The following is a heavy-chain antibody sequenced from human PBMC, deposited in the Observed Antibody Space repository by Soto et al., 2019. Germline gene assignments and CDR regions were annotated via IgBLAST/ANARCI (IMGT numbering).Heavy chain of an antibody. Sequence: GGSLRLSCAASGFTFSSYAMSWVRQAPGKGLEWVSAISGSGGSTYYADSVKGRFTISRDNSKNTLYLQMNSLRAEDTAVYYSAKDTNEHAIPFLDYWGQGTLVTVSS. V-gene: IGHV3-23*01. J-gene: IGHJ4*02. CDR3: AKDTNEHAIPFLDY. D-gene: IGHD2-8*01. CDR1: GFTFSSYA. CDR2: ISGSGGST.